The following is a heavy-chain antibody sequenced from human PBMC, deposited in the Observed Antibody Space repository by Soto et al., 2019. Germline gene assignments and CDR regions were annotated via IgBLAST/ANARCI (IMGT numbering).Heavy chain of an antibody. CDR2: IFNSGTT. CDR1: GASTVSHYH. J-gene: IGHJ4*02. V-gene: IGHV4-31*02. Sequence: KPSETLSLTCSVSGASTVSHYHWTWIRQPPGKGLEWMGYIFNSGTTFYNPSLTGRLSISMDTSGNHFSLELRSVTAADTAVYYCALALGPTTGLDYWGQGTLVTVSS. D-gene: IGHD1-26*01. CDR3: ALALGPTTGLDY.